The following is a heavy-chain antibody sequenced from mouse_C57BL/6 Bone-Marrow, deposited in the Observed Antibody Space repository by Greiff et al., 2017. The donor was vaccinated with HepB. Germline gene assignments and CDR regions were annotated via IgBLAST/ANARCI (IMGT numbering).Heavy chain of an antibody. CDR3: AREGRLLRFLFDY. CDR2: ISDGGSYT. CDR1: GFTFSSYA. D-gene: IGHD1-1*01. J-gene: IGHJ2*01. V-gene: IGHV5-4*01. Sequence: DVKLVESGGGLVKPGGSLKLSCAASGFTFSSYAMSWVRQTPEKRLEWVATISDGGSYTYYPDNVKGRFTISRDNAKNNLYLQMSHLKSEDTALYYCAREGRLLRFLFDYWGQGTTRTVSS.